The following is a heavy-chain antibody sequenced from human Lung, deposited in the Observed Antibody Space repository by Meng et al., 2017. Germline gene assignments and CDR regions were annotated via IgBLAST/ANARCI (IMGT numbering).Heavy chain of an antibody. J-gene: IGHJ4*02. Sequence: INLKESVTTLVTPPPTLSLTCTFSGFSLSTSGVGVGWICQPPGKALEWLALIYWDDDKRYSPSLKSRLTITKDTSKNQVVLTMTNMDPVDTATYYCAHIVLYDSYDYWGQGTLVTVSS. CDR3: AHIVLYDSYDY. V-gene: IGHV2-5*02. CDR2: IYWDDDK. D-gene: IGHD3-22*01. CDR1: GFSLSTSGVG.